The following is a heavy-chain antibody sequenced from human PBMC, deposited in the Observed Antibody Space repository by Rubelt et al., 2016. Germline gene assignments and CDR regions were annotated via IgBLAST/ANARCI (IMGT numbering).Heavy chain of an antibody. CDR3: ARSVNYYYYYMDV. Sequence: GKGLEWIGEISHTGSTKYNPSLKSRVTISVDTSRDQFSLSLASATAADTAVYYCARSVNYYYYYMDVWGKGTTVTVSS. V-gene: IGHV4-34*01. J-gene: IGHJ6*03. CDR2: ISHTGST.